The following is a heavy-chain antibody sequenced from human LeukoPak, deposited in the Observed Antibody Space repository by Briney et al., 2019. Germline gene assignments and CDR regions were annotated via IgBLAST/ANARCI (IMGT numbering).Heavy chain of an antibody. Sequence: ASVKVSCKASGYTFTGYYMHWVRQAPGQGLEWMGWINPNSGGTNYAQKFQGRVTMTRDTSISTAYMELSRLRSDDTAVYYCAREIIAAAVVPNWFDPWGQGTLVTVSS. CDR2: INPNSGGT. V-gene: IGHV1-2*02. CDR1: GYTFTGYY. CDR3: AREIIAAAVVPNWFDP. J-gene: IGHJ5*02. D-gene: IGHD6-13*01.